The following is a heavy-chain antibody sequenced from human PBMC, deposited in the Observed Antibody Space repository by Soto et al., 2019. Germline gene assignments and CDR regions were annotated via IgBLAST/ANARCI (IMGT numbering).Heavy chain of an antibody. J-gene: IGHJ4*02. Sequence: ASVKVSCKASGGTFSSYAISWVRQAPGQGLEWMGGIIPIFGTANYAQKFQGRVTITADESTSTAYMELSSLRSEDTAVYYCARSSPTYYTAMANGGFDYWGQGTLVTVSS. V-gene: IGHV1-69*13. CDR2: IIPIFGTA. D-gene: IGHD5-18*01. CDR1: GGTFSSYA. CDR3: ARSSPTYYTAMANGGFDY.